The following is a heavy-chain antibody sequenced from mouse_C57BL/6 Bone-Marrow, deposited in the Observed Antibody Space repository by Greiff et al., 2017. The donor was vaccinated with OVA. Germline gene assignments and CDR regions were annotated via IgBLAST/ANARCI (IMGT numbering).Heavy chain of an antibody. J-gene: IGHJ3*01. V-gene: IGHV1-20*01. D-gene: IGHD1-1*01. CDR1: GYSFTGYF. CDR2: INPYNGDT. CDR3: ARALFFITTVVAPFAY. Sequence: VVKPGDSVKISCKASGYSFTGYFMNWVMQSHGKSLEWIGRINPYNGDTFYNQKFKGKATLTVDKSSSTAHMELRSLTSEDSAVYYCARALFFITTVVAPFAYWGQGTLVTVSA.